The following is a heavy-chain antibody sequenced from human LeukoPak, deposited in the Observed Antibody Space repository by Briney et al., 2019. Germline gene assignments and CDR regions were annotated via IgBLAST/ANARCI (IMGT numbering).Heavy chain of an antibody. D-gene: IGHD3-10*01. CDR2: IRVFDGST. CDR1: GFTFSNYA. CDR3: AKEDGDGAGSYFPK. Sequence: GGSLRLSCAASGFTFSNYAMNWVRQAPGKGLEWVSMIRVFDGSTYYAHSVKGRFTISRGNSKNTLFLQMNSLRAEDTAVYYCAKEDGDGAGSYFPKWGQGTLVTVSS. J-gene: IGHJ4*02. V-gene: IGHV3-23*01.